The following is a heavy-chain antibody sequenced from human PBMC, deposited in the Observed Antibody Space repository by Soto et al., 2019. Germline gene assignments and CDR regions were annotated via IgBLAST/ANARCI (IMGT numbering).Heavy chain of an antibody. CDR3: ARGGRNSGDYGSRGWFDP. D-gene: IGHD4-17*01. CDR2: ISAYNGNT. V-gene: IGHV1-18*01. CDR1: GYTFTSYG. J-gene: IGHJ5*02. Sequence: ASVKVSCKASGYTFTSYGISLVRQAPGQGLEWMGWISAYNGNTNYAQKLQGRVTMTTDTSTSTAYMELRSLRSDDTAVYYCARGGRNSGDYGSRGWFDPWGQGTLVTVSS.